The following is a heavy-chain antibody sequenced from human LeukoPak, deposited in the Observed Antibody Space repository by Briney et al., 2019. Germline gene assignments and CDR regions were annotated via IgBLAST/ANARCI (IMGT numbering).Heavy chain of an antibody. Sequence: GGSLRLSCAASGFTFSSYAMHWVRQAPGKGLEWVAVISYDGSNKYYADSVKGRFTISRDNSKNTLYLQMNSLRAEDTAVYYCARGIVVVTATFGFDPWGQGTLVTVSS. CDR2: ISYDGSNK. V-gene: IGHV3-30-3*01. CDR1: GFTFSSYA. D-gene: IGHD2-21*02. J-gene: IGHJ5*02. CDR3: ARGIVVVTATFGFDP.